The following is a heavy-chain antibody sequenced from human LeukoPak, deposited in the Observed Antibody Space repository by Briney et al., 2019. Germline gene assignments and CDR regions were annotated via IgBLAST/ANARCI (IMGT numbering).Heavy chain of an antibody. J-gene: IGHJ4*02. Sequence: GGSLRLSCAASGFTFSSDAMRWVRQAPGKGLEWVSSISTSSSYIYYADSVKGRFTISRDNAKNSLYLQMNSLRAEDTAMYYCARDRDWNSGFDYWGQGTLVTVSS. CDR3: ARDRDWNSGFDY. D-gene: IGHD1-7*01. V-gene: IGHV3-21*04. CDR1: GFTFSSDA. CDR2: ISTSSSYI.